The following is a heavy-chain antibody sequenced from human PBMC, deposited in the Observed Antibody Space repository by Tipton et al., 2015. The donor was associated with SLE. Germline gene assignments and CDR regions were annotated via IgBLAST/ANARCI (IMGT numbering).Heavy chain of an antibody. J-gene: IGHJ4*02. V-gene: IGHV4-38-2*02. Sequence: TLSLTCSVSGYSITNTYYWGWIRQTPGTGLEWIGSFAHSGSTFYNPSLKSRVSISASTSKNEFSLTLTSVTVADTAVYFCARGGITMFGLVTSDYWGQGAMVTVSS. D-gene: IGHD3-3*01. CDR2: FAHSGST. CDR3: ARGGITMFGLVTSDY. CDR1: GYSITNTYY.